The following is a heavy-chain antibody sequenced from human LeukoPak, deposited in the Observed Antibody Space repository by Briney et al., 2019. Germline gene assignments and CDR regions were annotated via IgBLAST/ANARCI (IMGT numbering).Heavy chain of an antibody. CDR3: ARSVGIAVTGGTVRWFDP. D-gene: IGHD6-19*01. V-gene: IGHV5-51*01. CDR2: IYPGDSDI. J-gene: IGHJ5*02. Sequence: GESLRISCKGSGYSFTRYWIAWVRQMPGKGLEWMGIIYPGDSDIRYSPSFQGQVTISADKSISTAYLQWSSLKASDTAIYYCARSVGIAVTGGTVRWFDPWGQGTLVTVSS. CDR1: GYSFTRYW.